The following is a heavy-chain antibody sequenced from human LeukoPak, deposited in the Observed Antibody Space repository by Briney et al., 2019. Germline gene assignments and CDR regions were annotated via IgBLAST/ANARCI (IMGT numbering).Heavy chain of an antibody. Sequence: SETLSLTCTVSGGSISSSTYYWGWIRQPPGKGLEWIGATYYSGNTYYNPSLKSRITISVDTSKNQFSLRLNSVTAADTAVYYCARVTYYYYMDVWGKGTTVTVSS. J-gene: IGHJ6*03. CDR1: GGSISSSTYY. V-gene: IGHV4-39*01. D-gene: IGHD4-11*01. CDR3: ARVTYYYYMDV. CDR2: TYYSGNT.